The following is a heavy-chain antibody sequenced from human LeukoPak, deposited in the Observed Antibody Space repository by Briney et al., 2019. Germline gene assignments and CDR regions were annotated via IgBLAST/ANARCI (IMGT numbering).Heavy chain of an antibody. J-gene: IGHJ4*02. Sequence: ASVKVSCKASGYTFTTYYMHWVRRAPGQGLEWMGIVNPSSRSTSYAQKFQGRVTMTRDTSTSTFYMELRSLKSEDTAVYYCARDGEYCSGSCFDYWGQGTLVTVSS. CDR3: ARDGEYCSGSCFDY. CDR2: VNPSSRST. D-gene: IGHD2-15*01. CDR1: GYTFTTYY. V-gene: IGHV1-46*01.